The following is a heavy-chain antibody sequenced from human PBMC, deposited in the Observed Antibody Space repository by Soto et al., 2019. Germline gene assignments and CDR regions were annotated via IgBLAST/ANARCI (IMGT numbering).Heavy chain of an antibody. Sequence: GESLRLSCAASGFTFSSYWMHWVRQAPGKGLVWVSRINSDGSSTSYADSVKGRFTISRDNAKNTLYLQMNSLRAEDTAVYYCARDHVVSRNWFDPWGQGTLVTVSS. CDR3: ARDHVVSRNWFDP. J-gene: IGHJ5*02. CDR2: INSDGSST. V-gene: IGHV3-74*01. CDR1: GFTFSSYW. D-gene: IGHD2-21*01.